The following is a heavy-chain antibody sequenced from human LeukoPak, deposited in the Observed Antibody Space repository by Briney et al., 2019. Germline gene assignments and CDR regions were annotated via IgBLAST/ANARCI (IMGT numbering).Heavy chain of an antibody. J-gene: IGHJ4*02. V-gene: IGHV3-7*01. CDR2: IKQDGSEK. CDR1: GFTFSSYW. CDR3: ARDRGAQLPSSPTDY. D-gene: IGHD2-2*01. Sequence: GGSLRLSCAASGFTFSSYWMSWVRQAPGKGLEWVANIKQDGSEKYYVDSVKGRFTISRDNAKNSLYLQMNSLRAEDTAVYYCARDRGAQLPSSPTDYWGQGTLVTVSS.